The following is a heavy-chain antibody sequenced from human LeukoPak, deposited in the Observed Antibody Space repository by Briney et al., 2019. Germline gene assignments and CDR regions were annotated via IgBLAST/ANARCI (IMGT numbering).Heavy chain of an antibody. D-gene: IGHD2-15*01. Sequence: GASVKVSCKASGGTFSSYAISWVRRAPGQGLEWMGWINPNSGGTNYAQKFQGRVTMTRDTSISTAYMELSRLRSDDTAVYYCARDRGVDYCSSGSCSHYYYYMDVWGKGTTVTISS. CDR3: ARDRGVDYCSSGSCSHYYYYMDV. CDR1: GGTFSSYA. CDR2: INPNSGGT. V-gene: IGHV1-2*02. J-gene: IGHJ6*03.